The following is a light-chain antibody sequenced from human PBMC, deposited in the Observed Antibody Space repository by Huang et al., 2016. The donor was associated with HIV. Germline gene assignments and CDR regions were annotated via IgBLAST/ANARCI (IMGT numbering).Light chain of an antibody. V-gene: IGKV3-20*01. CDR3: QQYGSSPLT. J-gene: IGKJ4*01. CDR2: GAS. Sequence: EIVLTQSPGTLSLSPGERATLSCRASQSVRSSSLAWYQQKPGQSPRLLIFGASNRATAIPDRFSGSGSATDFTLTSSRLEPEDFAVYYCQQYGSSPLTFGGGTKVEIK. CDR1: QSVRSSS.